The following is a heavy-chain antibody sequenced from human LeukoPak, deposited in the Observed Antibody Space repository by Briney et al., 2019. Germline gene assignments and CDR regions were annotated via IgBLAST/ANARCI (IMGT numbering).Heavy chain of an antibody. D-gene: IGHD3-10*01. J-gene: IGHJ4*02. Sequence: PSETLSLTCTVSGGSISSGGYYWSWIRQHPGKGLEWIGYIYYSGSTNYNPSLKSRVTISVDTSKNQFSLKLSSVTAADTAVYYCARQSQGFSVDYYGSGSYFDYWGQGTLVTVSS. V-gene: IGHV4-61*08. CDR1: GGSISSGGYY. CDR2: IYYSGST. CDR3: ARQSQGFSVDYYGSGSYFDY.